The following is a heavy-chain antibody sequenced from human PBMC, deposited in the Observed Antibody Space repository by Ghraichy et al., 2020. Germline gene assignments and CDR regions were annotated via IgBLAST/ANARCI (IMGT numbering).Heavy chain of an antibody. CDR2: INHSGST. CDR1: GGSFSGYY. D-gene: IGHD6-13*01. CDR3: ARGFSRYSSSWALGY. Sequence: SETLSLTCAVYGGSFSGYYWSWIRQPPGKGLEWIGEINHSGSTNYNPSLKSRVTISVDTSKNQFSLKLSSVTAADTAVYYCARGFSRYSSSWALGYWGQGALLSVPT. J-gene: IGHJ4*02. V-gene: IGHV4-34*01.